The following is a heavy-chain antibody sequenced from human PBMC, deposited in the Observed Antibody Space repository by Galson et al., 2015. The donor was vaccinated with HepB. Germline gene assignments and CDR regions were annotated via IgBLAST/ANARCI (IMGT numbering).Heavy chain of an antibody. CDR2: ISYDGSNK. Sequence: SLRLSCAASGFTFSSYTMHWVRQAPGMGLEWVAVISYDGSNKYYADSVKGRFAISRDNSKNTLFLQMNSLRAEDTAVYYCARGRFYRQELSPNGMDVWGQGTTVTVSS. CDR3: ARGRFYRQELSPNGMDV. CDR1: GFTFSSYT. D-gene: IGHD6-13*01. V-gene: IGHV3-30*09. J-gene: IGHJ6*02.